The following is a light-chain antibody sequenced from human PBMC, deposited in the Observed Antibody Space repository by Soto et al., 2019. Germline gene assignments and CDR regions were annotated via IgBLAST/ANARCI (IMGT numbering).Light chain of an antibody. Sequence: QCVLTQPPSASGSAGQAVAISCTGTSSDVGGYNYVSWYQQHPGKAPKLMIYEISKRPSGVPDRFSGSKSGNTASLTVSGLQAEDEADYYCSSYAGTHIVFGTGTKVTVL. CDR2: EIS. CDR1: SSDVGGYNY. J-gene: IGLJ1*01. CDR3: SSYAGTHIV. V-gene: IGLV2-8*01.